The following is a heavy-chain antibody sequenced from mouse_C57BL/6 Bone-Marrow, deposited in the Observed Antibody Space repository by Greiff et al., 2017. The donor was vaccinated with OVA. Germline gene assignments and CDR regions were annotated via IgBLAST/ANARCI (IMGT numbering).Heavy chain of an antibody. CDR3: ARGNYYGSSYAMDY. V-gene: IGHV5-16*01. CDR1: GFTFSDYY. CDR2: INYDGSST. D-gene: IGHD1-1*01. Sequence: EVQGVESAGGLVQPGSSMKLSCTASGFTFSDYYMAWVRQVPEKGLEWVANINYDGSSTYYMDSLKSRFIISRDNAKNILYLQMSSLKSEDTATYYCARGNYYGSSYAMDYWGQGTSVTVSS. J-gene: IGHJ4*01.